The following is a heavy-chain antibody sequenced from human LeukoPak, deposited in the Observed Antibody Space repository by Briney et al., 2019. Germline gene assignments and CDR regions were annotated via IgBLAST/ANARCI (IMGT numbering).Heavy chain of an antibody. CDR1: GFTFRSYG. CDR3: VRDSAAAGTFIDY. D-gene: IGHD6-13*01. J-gene: IGHJ4*02. Sequence: GGSLGLSCAASGFTFRSYGMHWVRQAPGKGLEWVAVIWYDGSNKYYADSVKGRFTISRDNSKNTLYLQMNSLRAEDTAVYYCVRDSAAAGTFIDYWGQGTLVTVSS. CDR2: IWYDGSNK. V-gene: IGHV3-33*01.